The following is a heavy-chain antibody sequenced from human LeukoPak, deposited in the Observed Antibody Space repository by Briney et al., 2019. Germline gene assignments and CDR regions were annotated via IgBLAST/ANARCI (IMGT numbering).Heavy chain of an antibody. CDR2: IYYSGST. CDR1: GGSISSSSYY. J-gene: IGHJ4*02. Sequence: KPSETLSLTCTVSGGSISSSSYYWGWIRQPPGKGLEWIGSIYYSGSTYYNPSLKSRVTISVDTSKNQFSLKLSSVTAADTAVYYCARRFQTNFDYWGQGTLVTVSS. CDR3: ARRFQTNFDY. V-gene: IGHV4-39*01. D-gene: IGHD1-1*01.